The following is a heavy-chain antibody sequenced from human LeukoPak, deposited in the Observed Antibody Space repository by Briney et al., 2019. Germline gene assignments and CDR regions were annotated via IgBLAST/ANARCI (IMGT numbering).Heavy chain of an antibody. Sequence: GGSLRLSCAASGFTSRTYGMNWVRQAPGKGLEWVSGIGRSGADTYYTDSAKGRFTISRDNSKNTLYLQMNNLRGDDTAVFYCTKDARATPDGFDFWGQGTLVTVSS. V-gene: IGHV3-23*01. CDR2: IGRSGADT. CDR3: TKDARATPDGFDF. CDR1: GFTSRTYG. D-gene: IGHD2-15*01. J-gene: IGHJ4*02.